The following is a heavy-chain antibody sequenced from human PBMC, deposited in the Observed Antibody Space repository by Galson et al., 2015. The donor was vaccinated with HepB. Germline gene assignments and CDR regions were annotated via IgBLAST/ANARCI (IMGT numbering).Heavy chain of an antibody. Sequence: SLRLSCAASGFTFSTYALNWVRQAPGKGLEWVSAIGGTTYSGIYYAGSVKGRFTISRDDSKNTLYLQMNSLRAEDTAVYYCAVVNDWGYRTSSWGVDYWGQGTLVTVSS. J-gene: IGHJ4*02. V-gene: IGHV3-23*01. CDR1: GFTFSTYA. D-gene: IGHD6-6*01. CDR3: AVVNDWGYRTSSWGVDY. CDR2: IGGTTYSGI.